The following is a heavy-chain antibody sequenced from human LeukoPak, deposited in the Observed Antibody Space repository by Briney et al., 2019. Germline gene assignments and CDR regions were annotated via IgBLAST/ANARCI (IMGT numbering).Heavy chain of an antibody. D-gene: IGHD2-21*02. V-gene: IGHV4-59*01. CDR1: GGSISSYY. CDR2: IYYSGST. J-gene: IGHJ2*01. Sequence: SGTLSLTCAVSGGSISSYYWSWIRQPPGKGLEWIGYIYYSGSTNYNPSLKSRVTISVDTSKNQFSLKLSSVTAADTAVYYCARDTYCGGDCYPRYFDLWGRGTLVTVSS. CDR3: ARDTYCGGDCYPRYFDL.